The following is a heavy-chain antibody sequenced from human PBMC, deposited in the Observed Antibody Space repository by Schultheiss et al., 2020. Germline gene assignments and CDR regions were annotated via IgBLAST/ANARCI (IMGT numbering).Heavy chain of an antibody. V-gene: IGHV4-59*01. CDR3: ARMRVVYCSGGSCYSRPTYYYYYGMDV. J-gene: IGHJ6*02. CDR2: IYYSGST. CDR1: GGSISSYY. Sequence: SETLSLTCTVSGGSISSYYWSWIRQPPGKGLEWIGYIYYSGSTNYNPSLKSRVTISVDTSKNQFSLKLSSVTAADTAVYYCARMRVVYCSGGSCYSRPTYYYYYGMDVWGQGTTVTVSS. D-gene: IGHD2-15*01.